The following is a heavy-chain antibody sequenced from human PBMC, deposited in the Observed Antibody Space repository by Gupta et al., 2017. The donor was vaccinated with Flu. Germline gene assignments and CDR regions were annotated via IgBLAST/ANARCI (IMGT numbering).Heavy chain of an antibody. V-gene: IGHV3-23*01. CDR1: GFTFSSYA. J-gene: IGHJ4*02. D-gene: IGHD5-18*01. CDR3: AKGRGTAMVSDPTLGY. Sequence: EVQLLESGGGLVQPGGSLRLSCAASGFTFSSYAMSWVRQAPGKGLEWVSAISGSGGSTYYADSVKGRFTISRDNSKNTLYLQMNSLRAEDTAVYYCAKGRGTAMVSDPTLGYWGQGTLVTVSS. CDR2: ISGSGGST.